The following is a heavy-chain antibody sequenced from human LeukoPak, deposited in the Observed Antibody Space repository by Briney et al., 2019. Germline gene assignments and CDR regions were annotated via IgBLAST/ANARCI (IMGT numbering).Heavy chain of an antibody. CDR2: IYWDDDK. Sequence: SGPTLVKPTQTLTLTCTFSGFSLSTSGVGVGWIRQPPGKALEWLALIYWDDDKRCRPSLESRLTITKDTSKNQVVLTMTNMDPVDTATYYCAHRLIAAAVVDYWGQGTLVTVSS. CDR1: GFSLSTSGVG. CDR3: AHRLIAAAVVDY. J-gene: IGHJ4*02. D-gene: IGHD6-13*01. V-gene: IGHV2-5*02.